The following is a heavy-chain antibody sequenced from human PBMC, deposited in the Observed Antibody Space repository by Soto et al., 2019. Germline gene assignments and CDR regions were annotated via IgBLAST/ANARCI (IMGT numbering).Heavy chain of an antibody. J-gene: IGHJ5*02. D-gene: IGHD6-13*01. CDR1: GGSISSSNW. V-gene: IGHV4-4*02. CDR3: AQTPGIAAAASDWFDP. Sequence: SETLSLTCAVSGGSISSSNWWSWVRQPPGKGLEWIGEIYHSGSTNYNPSLKSRVTISVDKSKNQFSLKLSSVTAADTAVYYCAQTPGIAAAASDWFDPWGQGTLVTVSS. CDR2: IYHSGST.